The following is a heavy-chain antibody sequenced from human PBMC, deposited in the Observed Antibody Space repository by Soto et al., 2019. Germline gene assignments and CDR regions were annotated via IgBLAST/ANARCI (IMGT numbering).Heavy chain of an antibody. J-gene: IGHJ6*04. Sequence: PGGSLRLSCAASGFTFSSYAMSWVRQAPGKGLEWVSAISGSGGSTYYADSVKGRFTISRDNSENTLYLQMNSLRAEDTAVYYCAKDRFIVVPAAGMDVWGKGTTVTVSS. D-gene: IGHD2-2*01. CDR1: GFTFSSYA. V-gene: IGHV3-23*01. CDR3: AKDRFIVVPAAGMDV. CDR2: ISGSGGST.